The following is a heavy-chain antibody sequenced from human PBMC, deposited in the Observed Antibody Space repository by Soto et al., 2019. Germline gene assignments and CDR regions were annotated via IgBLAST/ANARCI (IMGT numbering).Heavy chain of an antibody. CDR1: GYTFTSYG. J-gene: IGHJ6*02. D-gene: IGHD5-12*01. V-gene: IGHV1-18*04. CDR3: ERDGDSGYVLFRDYYYGMDV. CDR2: ISAYNGNT. Sequence: ASVKVSCKASGYTFTSYGISWVRQAPGQGLEWMGWISAYNGNTNYAQKLQGRVTMTTDTYTSTAYMELRSLRSDDTAVYYCERDGDSGYVLFRDYYYGMDVWGQ.